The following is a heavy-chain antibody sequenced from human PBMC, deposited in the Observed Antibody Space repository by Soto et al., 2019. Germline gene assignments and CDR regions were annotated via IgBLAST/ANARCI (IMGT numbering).Heavy chain of an antibody. Sequence: QVQLGQSGGELKKPGDSLKVSCKASGYTFNNFGVSWVRQAPGQGREWMGWIVTYNGNTNSAQKFQGRLTMTTDTSTTTAYMELRSLRYDDTAVYYCARGPHSTGWRGKWFDPWGQGTLVTVSS. V-gene: IGHV1-18*01. CDR2: IVTYNGNT. J-gene: IGHJ5*02. D-gene: IGHD6-19*01. CDR1: GYTFNNFG. CDR3: ARGPHSTGWRGKWFDP.